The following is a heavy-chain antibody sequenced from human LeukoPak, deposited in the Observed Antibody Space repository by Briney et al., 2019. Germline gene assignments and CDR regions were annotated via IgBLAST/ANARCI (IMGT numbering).Heavy chain of an antibody. CDR1: GGTFSSYA. CDR2: IIPIYGTA. Sequence: ASVKVSCKASGGTFSSYAISWVRQAPGQGLEWMGGIIPIYGTANYAQKFQGRVTITADESTSTAYMELSSVRSEDTAVYYCARDRRGFGYCSSTSCYGFDYWGQGTLVTVSS. V-gene: IGHV1-69*13. CDR3: ARDRRGFGYCSSTSCYGFDY. J-gene: IGHJ4*02. D-gene: IGHD2-2*01.